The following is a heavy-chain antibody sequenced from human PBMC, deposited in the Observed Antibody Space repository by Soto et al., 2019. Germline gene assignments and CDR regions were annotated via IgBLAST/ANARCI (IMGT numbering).Heavy chain of an antibody. CDR2: IIPIFGTA. D-gene: IGHD3-22*01. Sequence: SVKVSCKASGGTFSSYAISWVRQAPGQGLEWMGGIIPIFGTANYAQKFQGRVTITADESTSTAYTELSSLRSEDTAVYYCARADIYDSSGYYLGYFDYWGQGTLVTVS. CDR1: GGTFSSYA. V-gene: IGHV1-69*13. J-gene: IGHJ4*02. CDR3: ARADIYDSSGYYLGYFDY.